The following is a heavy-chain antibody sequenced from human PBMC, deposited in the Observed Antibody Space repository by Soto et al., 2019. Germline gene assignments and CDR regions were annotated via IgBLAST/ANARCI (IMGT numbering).Heavy chain of an antibody. CDR2: ISGSGGST. V-gene: IGHV3-23*01. Sequence: EVQLLESGGGLVQPGGSLRLSCAASGFTFNTYGMIWVRQAAGKGLEWVSVISGSGGSTYYTDSVRGRFTISRDNSMNTLHLQMNSLRAEDTAVYYCAKEGTTVTTNIDYWGQGTLVTVSS. D-gene: IGHD4-17*01. CDR3: AKEGTTVTTNIDY. J-gene: IGHJ4*02. CDR1: GFTFNTYG.